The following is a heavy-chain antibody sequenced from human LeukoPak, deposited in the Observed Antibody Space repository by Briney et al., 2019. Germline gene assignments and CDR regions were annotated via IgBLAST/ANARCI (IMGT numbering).Heavy chain of an antibody. J-gene: IGHJ4*02. V-gene: IGHV4-59*01. Sequence: SETLSLTCAVSGGSISSYYWNWIRQPPGKGLEWIGYIYYSGSTNYNPSLKSRVAISIDTSKNQLSLKLSSVTAADTAVYYCATDVRGLVPYYFDFWGQGTLSPSPQ. CDR3: ATDVRGLVPYYFDF. CDR2: IYYSGST. D-gene: IGHD3-10*02. CDR1: GGSISSYY.